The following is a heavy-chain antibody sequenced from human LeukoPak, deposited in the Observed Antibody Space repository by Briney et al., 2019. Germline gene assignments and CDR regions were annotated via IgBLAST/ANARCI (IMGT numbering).Heavy chain of an antibody. D-gene: IGHD3-10*01. CDR2: ITNNAYGGAT. Sequence: PGGSPRISSTASGFTSSAYTMSWTSHAPGKRQQREGFITNNAYGGATEYAVSVKGRLIISRDDSKSIAYLQMNSLKTEDTAVYYCTRTEGKQVWFGELCSFDYWGQGTLVTVSS. V-gene: IGHV3-49*03. CDR3: TRTEGKQVWFGELCSFDY. J-gene: IGHJ4*02. CDR1: GFTSSAYT.